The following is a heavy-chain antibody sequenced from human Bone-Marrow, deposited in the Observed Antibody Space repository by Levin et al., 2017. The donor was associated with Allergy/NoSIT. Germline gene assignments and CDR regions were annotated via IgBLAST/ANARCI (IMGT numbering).Heavy chain of an antibody. CDR3: ARLDRGYSGYGGVDY. V-gene: IGHV4-39*01. CDR2: IYYSGST. CDR1: GGSISSSSYY. J-gene: IGHJ4*02. Sequence: SQTLSLTCTVSGGSISSSSYYWGWIRQPPGKGLEWIGSIYYSGSTYYNPSLKSRVTISVDTSKNQFSLKLSSVTAADTAVYYCARLDRGYSGYGGVDYWGQGTLVTVSS. D-gene: IGHD5-12*01.